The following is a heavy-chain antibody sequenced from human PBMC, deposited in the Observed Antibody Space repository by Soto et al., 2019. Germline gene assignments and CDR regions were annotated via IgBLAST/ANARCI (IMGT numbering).Heavy chain of an antibody. V-gene: IGHV3-7*01. CDR3: ASPRAVTSGWDR. CDR2: IKEEGSEI. Sequence: EVQLLESGGGLVQPGGSLRLSCTPSGFTLSYWMSWVRQAPGKGLEWVANIKEEGSEIQYVDSVKGRSTISRDTAKNSLYLEMNRLRVEDTAVYYCASPRAVTSGWDRWGQGTLVTVSS. J-gene: IGHJ5*02. CDR1: GFTLSYW. D-gene: IGHD4-17*01.